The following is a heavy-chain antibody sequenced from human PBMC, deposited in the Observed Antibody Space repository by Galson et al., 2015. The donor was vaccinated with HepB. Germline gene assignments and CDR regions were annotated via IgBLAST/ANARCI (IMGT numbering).Heavy chain of an antibody. J-gene: IGHJ5*02. V-gene: IGHV1-69*13. CDR2: IIPIFGTA. D-gene: IGHD2-15*01. CDR3: ARFVGHGGDCSGGSCYEFDP. Sequence: SVKVSCKASGGTFSSYAISWVRQAPGQGLEWMGGIIPIFGTANYAQKFQSRVTITADESTSTAYMELSSLRSEDTAVYYCARFVGHGGDCSGGSCYEFDPWGQGTLVTVSS. CDR1: GGTFSSYA.